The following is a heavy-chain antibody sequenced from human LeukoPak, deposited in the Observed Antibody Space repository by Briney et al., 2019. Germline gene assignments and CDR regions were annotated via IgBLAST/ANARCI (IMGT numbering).Heavy chain of an antibody. J-gene: IGHJ6*03. D-gene: IGHD5-24*01. V-gene: IGHV3-7*01. CDR3: ARDFGEGYIGYYYYYYYMDV. Sequence: AGSLSLSCAASAFTVSSYAMSWLRQAQGKGLEWVANIKKDGSEKYYVDSVKGRFTISRDNAKNSLYLQMNSLRAEDTAVYYCARDFGEGYIGYYYYYYYMDVWGKGTTVTVSS. CDR2: IKKDGSEK. CDR1: AFTVSSYA.